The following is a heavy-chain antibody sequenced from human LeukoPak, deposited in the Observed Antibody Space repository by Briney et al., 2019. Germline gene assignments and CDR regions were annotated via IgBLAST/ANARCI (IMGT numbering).Heavy chain of an antibody. CDR1: GFTVSSNY. J-gene: IGHJ6*03. Sequence: GGSLRLSCAASGFTVSSNYMSWVRQAPGKGLEWVSVIYSGGSTYYADSVKGRFTISRDNSKNTLYLQMNSLRAEDTAVYYCAGRNYYDSGGYYMGYYYYMDVWGKGTTVTVSS. CDR2: IYSGGST. D-gene: IGHD3-22*01. V-gene: IGHV3-53*01. CDR3: AGRNYYDSGGYYMGYYYYMDV.